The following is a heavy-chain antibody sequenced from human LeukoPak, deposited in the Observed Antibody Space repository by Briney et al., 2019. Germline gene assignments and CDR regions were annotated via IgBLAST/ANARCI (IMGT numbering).Heavy chain of an antibody. CDR1: GYTLTGFY. CDR3: ARVKSYYYDTSDKDAFDI. V-gene: IGHV1-2*02. Sequence: ASVKVSCKASGYTLTGFYIHWMRQAPGQGLEWMGWINPNSGGTNYAQKFQGRVTLSRDTSISTAYMELTRLRSEDTAVYYCARVKSYYYDTSDKDAFDIWGQGTMVTVSS. J-gene: IGHJ3*02. CDR2: INPNSGGT. D-gene: IGHD3-22*01.